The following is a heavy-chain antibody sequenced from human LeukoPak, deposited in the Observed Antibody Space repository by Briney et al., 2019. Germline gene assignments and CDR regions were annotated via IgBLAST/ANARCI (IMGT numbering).Heavy chain of an antibody. CDR1: GYTFTRHY. Sequence: ASVTVSCTASGYTFTRHYMHWVRQAPGQGLEWMGIINPSGGSTIYAQKFQGRVTMTRDTSTSTVYMELSSLRSEDTAVYYCARVLGGLAFRTFDYWGQGTLVTVSS. V-gene: IGHV1-46*01. J-gene: IGHJ4*02. CDR3: ARVLGGLAFRTFDY. D-gene: IGHD3-16*01. CDR2: INPSGGST.